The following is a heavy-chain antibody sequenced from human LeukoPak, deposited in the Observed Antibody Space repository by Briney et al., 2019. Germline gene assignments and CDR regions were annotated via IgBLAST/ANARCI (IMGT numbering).Heavy chain of an antibody. CDR2: INHSGST. D-gene: IGHD5-18*01. Sequence: SETLSLTCAAYGASFSGYYWSWIRQPPGKGLEWIGEINHSGSTNYNPSLKSRVIISVDTSKNQFSLKLSSVTAADTAVYYCAREGGDTDMSQTQFGLLGLGTLVTVSS. CDR3: AREGGDTDMSQTQFGL. J-gene: IGHJ5*02. CDR1: GASFSGYY. V-gene: IGHV4-34*01.